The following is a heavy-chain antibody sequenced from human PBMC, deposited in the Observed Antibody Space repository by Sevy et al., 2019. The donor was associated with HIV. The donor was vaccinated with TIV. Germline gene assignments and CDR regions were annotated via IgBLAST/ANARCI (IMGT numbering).Heavy chain of an antibody. V-gene: IGHV3-23*01. D-gene: IGHD3-10*01. CDR3: AKPEGVISGGYYYYGMDV. Sequence: GGCLRLSCAASGFTFSSYAMSWVRQAPGKGLEWVSAISGSGGSTYYADSVKGRFTISRDNSKNTLYLQMNSLRAEDTAVHYCAKPEGVISGGYYYYGMDVWGQGTTVTVSS. CDR2: ISGSGGST. CDR1: GFTFSSYA. J-gene: IGHJ6*02.